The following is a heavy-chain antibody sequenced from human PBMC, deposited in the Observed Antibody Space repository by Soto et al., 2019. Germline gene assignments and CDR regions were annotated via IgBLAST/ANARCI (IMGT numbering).Heavy chain of an antibody. CDR2: IYYSGST. Sequence: SETLSLTCTVSGGSISSGGYYWSWIRQHPGKGLEWIGYIYYSGSTYYNPSLKSRVTISGDTSKNQFSLKLSSVTAADTAGEDWAPAAGGLYYGMDVWGQGTTVTVSS. CDR3: APAAGGLYYGMDV. D-gene: IGHD3-16*01. V-gene: IGHV4-31*03. J-gene: IGHJ6*02. CDR1: GGSISSGGYY.